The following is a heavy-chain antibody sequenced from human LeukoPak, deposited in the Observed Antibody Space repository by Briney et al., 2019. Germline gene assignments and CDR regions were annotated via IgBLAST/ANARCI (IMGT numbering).Heavy chain of an antibody. CDR2: ISGSGGST. Sequence: GGSLRLSCAASGFTFSSYGMSWVRQAPGKGLEWVSAISGSGGSTYYADSVKGRFTISRDNSKNTLYLQMNSLRAEDTAVYYCAKGVGELPKFFDYWGQGILVTVSS. V-gene: IGHV3-23*01. D-gene: IGHD3-10*01. CDR1: GFTFSSYG. J-gene: IGHJ4*02. CDR3: AKGVGELPKFFDY.